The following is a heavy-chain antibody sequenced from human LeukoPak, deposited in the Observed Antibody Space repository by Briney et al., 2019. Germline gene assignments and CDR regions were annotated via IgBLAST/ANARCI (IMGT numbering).Heavy chain of an antibody. J-gene: IGHJ4*02. CDR3: ARHHRDETGYCSSASCRALDY. Sequence: GEPLKISCQGSGYSFTGYWVAWVRQMPGKGLEWMGIIYPGDSDTRYSPPFQGQGTISADKSISATYLQWSSLKASDTAMYYCARHHRDETGYCSSASCRALDYWGQGTLVTVSS. V-gene: IGHV5-51*01. CDR1: GYSFTGYW. CDR2: IYPGDSDT. D-gene: IGHD2-2*01.